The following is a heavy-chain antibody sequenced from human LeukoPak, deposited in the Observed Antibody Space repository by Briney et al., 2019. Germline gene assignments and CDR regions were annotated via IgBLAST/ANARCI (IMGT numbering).Heavy chain of an antibody. CDR1: SGSISSYY. CDR2: VYYSGSA. D-gene: IGHD3-10*01. CDR3: ARHEKLGQFDY. V-gene: IGHV4-59*08. J-gene: IGHJ4*02. Sequence: SETLSLTCTVSSGSISSYYWSWIRQPPGKGLEWIGYVYYSGSANYNPSLRSRVTISVDTSKNQFSLKLSSVTAADTAVYYCARHEKLGQFDYWGQGTLVTVSS.